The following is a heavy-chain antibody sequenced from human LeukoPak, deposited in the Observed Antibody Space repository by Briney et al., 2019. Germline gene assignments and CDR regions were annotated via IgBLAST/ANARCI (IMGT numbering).Heavy chain of an antibody. CDR3: ARRIAAHTSFDY. CDR1: GYTFTSYG. D-gene: IGHD6-6*01. V-gene: IGHV1-18*01. CDR2: ISAYNGNT. Sequence: ASVKVSCKASGYTFTSYGISWVRQAPGQGLEWMGWISAYNGNTNYAQKLQGRVTMTTDTSTSTAYMELRSLRSDHTAVYYCARRIAAHTSFDYWGQGTLVTVSS. J-gene: IGHJ4*02.